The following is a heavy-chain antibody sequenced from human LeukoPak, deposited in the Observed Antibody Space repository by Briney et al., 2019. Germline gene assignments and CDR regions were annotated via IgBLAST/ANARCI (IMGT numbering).Heavy chain of an antibody. J-gene: IGHJ4*02. CDR1: GGSIRNYH. CDR2: VYNSGTT. Sequence: KSSETLSLTCTVSGGSIRNYHWIWIRQPPGKGLEWIGNVYNSGTTDYNPSLKSRLTMSVDTSNNQFSLKLSSVTAADTAVYYCARDRGYSYGYFGYWGQGTLVTVSS. D-gene: IGHD5-18*01. V-gene: IGHV4-59*01. CDR3: ARDRGYSYGYFGY.